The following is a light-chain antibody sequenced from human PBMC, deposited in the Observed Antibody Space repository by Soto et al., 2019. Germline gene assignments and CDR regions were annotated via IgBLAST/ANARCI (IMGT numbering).Light chain of an antibody. Sequence: EIVMTQSPATLSVSPGERATLSCRASQSVSSNLAWYQQKPGQPPRLLIYDASTRATGIPARFSGTGSGTEFTLTISRLEPEDFAVYYCQQYGSSIETFSQGTKVDIK. J-gene: IGKJ1*01. CDR1: QSVSSN. CDR2: DAS. CDR3: QQYGSSIET. V-gene: IGKV3-15*01.